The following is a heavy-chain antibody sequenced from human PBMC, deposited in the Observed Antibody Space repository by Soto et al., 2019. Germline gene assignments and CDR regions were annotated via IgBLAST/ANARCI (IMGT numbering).Heavy chain of an antibody. D-gene: IGHD2-2*01. J-gene: IGHJ6*03. CDR1: GGSFSGYY. CDR2: INHSGST. Sequence: SETLSLTCAVYGGSFSGYYWSWIRQPPGKGLEWIGEINHSGSTNYNPSLKSRVTISVDTSKNQFSLKLSSVTAADTTVYYCARGDIVVVPAAIEGDYYYYYMDVWGKGTTVTVSS. CDR3: ARGDIVVVPAAIEGDYYYYYMDV. V-gene: IGHV4-34*01.